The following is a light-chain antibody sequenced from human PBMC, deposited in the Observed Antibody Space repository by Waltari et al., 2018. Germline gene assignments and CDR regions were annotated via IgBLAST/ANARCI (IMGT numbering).Light chain of an antibody. Sequence: QLVLTQSHSASASLGASVKLTCTLISGHSSYAIAWHQQQPEKGPRYLMKLNSDGSHSKGDGIPDRFSGSSSGAERYLTISSLQSEDEADYYCQTWGTGIRVFGGGTKLTVL. J-gene: IGLJ3*02. CDR3: QTWGTGIRV. CDR2: LNSDGSH. CDR1: SGHSSYA. V-gene: IGLV4-69*01.